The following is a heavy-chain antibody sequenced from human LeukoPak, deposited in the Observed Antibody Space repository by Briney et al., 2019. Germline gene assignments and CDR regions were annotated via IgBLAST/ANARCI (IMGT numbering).Heavy chain of an antibody. V-gene: IGHV3-7*04. D-gene: IGHD5-12*01. CDR1: GFTFSSYW. J-gene: IGHJ4*02. CDR2: IKQDGSEK. CDR3: ARADSGYDYQGYFDY. Sequence: PGGSLRLSCAASGFTFSSYWMSWVRQAPGKGLEWVANIKQDGSEKYYVDSVKGRFTISRDNAKNSLYLQMNSLRAEDTAVYYCARADSGYDYQGYFDYWGQGTLVTVSS.